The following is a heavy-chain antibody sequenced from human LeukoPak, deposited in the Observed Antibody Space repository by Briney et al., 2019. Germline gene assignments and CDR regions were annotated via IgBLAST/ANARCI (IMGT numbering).Heavy chain of an antibody. J-gene: IGHJ6*03. V-gene: IGHV4-39*01. CDR3: ARHGYDFWSGPGYYYYMDV. CDR2: IYYSGST. CDR1: GGSISSSSYY. Sequence: PSETLSLTCTVSGGSISSSSYYWGWIRQPPGKGLEWIGSIYYSGSTYYNPSLKSRVTISVDTSKNQFSLKLSSVTAADTAVYYCARHGYDFWSGPGYYYYMDVWGKGTAVTVSS. D-gene: IGHD3-3*01.